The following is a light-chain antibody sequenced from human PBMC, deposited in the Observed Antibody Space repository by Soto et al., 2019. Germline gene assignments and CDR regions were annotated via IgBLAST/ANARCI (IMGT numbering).Light chain of an antibody. Sequence: DIQMTQSPSSLSASVGDSVTITCRASQAIRSDLGWYQQKPGKAPKLLIYAASSLQSGVPSRFSGSGSGTDFTLTISSLQPEEFATYDCQQANSFPLTVGGGTKVDIK. V-gene: IGKV1-17*01. CDR1: QAIRSD. J-gene: IGKJ4*01. CDR3: QQANSFPLT. CDR2: AAS.